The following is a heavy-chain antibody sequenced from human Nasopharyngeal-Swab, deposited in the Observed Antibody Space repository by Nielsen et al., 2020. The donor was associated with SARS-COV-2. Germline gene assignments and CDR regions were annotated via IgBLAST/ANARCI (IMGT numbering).Heavy chain of an antibody. CDR3: VGGGYSSSWYGGDY. CDR2: ISSSSTTI. Sequence: WIRQPPGKGLEWVSYISSSSTTIYYADSVKGRFTISRDNAKNSLSLQMNSLRAEETAVYYCVGGGYSSSWYGGDYWGQGTLVTVSS. D-gene: IGHD6-13*01. J-gene: IGHJ4*02. V-gene: IGHV3-48*04.